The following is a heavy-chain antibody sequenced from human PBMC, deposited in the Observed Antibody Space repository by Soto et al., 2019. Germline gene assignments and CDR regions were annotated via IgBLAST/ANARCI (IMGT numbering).Heavy chain of an antibody. J-gene: IGHJ4*02. CDR3: ARGSHIVVVVAAHDY. Sequence: SETRSLTPAVYGGSFSCYYLIWIRQPPGKGLEWIGEINHSGSTNYNPSLKSRVTISVDTSKNQFSLKLSSVTAADTAVYYCARGSHIVVVVAAHDYWGQGTLVTVSS. CDR2: INHSGST. D-gene: IGHD2-15*01. V-gene: IGHV4-34*01. CDR1: GGSFSCYY.